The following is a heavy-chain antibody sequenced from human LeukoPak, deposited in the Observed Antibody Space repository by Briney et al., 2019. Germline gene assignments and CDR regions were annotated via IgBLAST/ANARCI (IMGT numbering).Heavy chain of an antibody. J-gene: IGHJ3*02. D-gene: IGHD1-26*01. Sequence: ASVTLSLTCSVYGGSFSANYWGWIRQPPGKGREWIGDLIHSGSTNHGPSIKSQVTISVDTFTNQYSLKLSSVTVAGTAVYYCAGGPIAGATTRLDAFDIWGQGTIVIVSA. CDR1: GGSFSANY. CDR2: LIHSGST. CDR3: AGGPIAGATTRLDAFDI. V-gene: IGHV4-34*01.